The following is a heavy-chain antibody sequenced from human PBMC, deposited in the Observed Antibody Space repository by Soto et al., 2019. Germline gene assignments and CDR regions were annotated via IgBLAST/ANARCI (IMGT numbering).Heavy chain of an antibody. Sequence: GESLKISCHGSGYTFFSFWIVWVRQVPGKGLEWVGRIDPGDSSATYSPTFQGHVTISADRSTRSAYLQWRSLRASDTAIYFCARRYCSRADCYSDSWGQGSLVTVSS. CDR2: IDPGDSSA. CDR3: ARRYCSRADCYSDS. D-gene: IGHD2-2*01. J-gene: IGHJ4*02. CDR1: GYTFFSFW. V-gene: IGHV5-10-1*01.